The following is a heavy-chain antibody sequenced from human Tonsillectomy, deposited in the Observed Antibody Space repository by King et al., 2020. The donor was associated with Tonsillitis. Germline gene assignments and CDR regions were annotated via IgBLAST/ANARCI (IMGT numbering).Heavy chain of an antibody. J-gene: IGHJ2*01. D-gene: IGHD4-23*01. CDR3: AKDSVVTPGWYFDL. V-gene: IGHV3-23*04. Sequence: VQLVESGGGLLQPGGSLRLSCVASGFTFSSYAMSWVRQAPGKGLEWVSGISGSGGSTYYADSVKGRFTISRDNSKNTLYLQMNSLRAEDTAVYYCAKDSVVTPGWYFDLWGRGTLVTVSS. CDR1: GFTFSSYA. CDR2: ISGSGGST.